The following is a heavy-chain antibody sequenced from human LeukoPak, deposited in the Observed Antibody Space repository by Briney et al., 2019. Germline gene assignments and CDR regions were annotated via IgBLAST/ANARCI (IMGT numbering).Heavy chain of an antibody. CDR2: IYTSGST. Sequence: PSATLSLTCTVSGGSISSYYWSWIRQPAGKGLEWIGRIYTSGSTNYNPSPKSRVTMSVDTSKNQFSLKLSSVTAADTAVYYCARDRSSSWYLDWFDPWGQGTLVTVSS. D-gene: IGHD6-13*01. CDR1: GGSISSYY. CDR3: ARDRSSSWYLDWFDP. J-gene: IGHJ5*02. V-gene: IGHV4-4*07.